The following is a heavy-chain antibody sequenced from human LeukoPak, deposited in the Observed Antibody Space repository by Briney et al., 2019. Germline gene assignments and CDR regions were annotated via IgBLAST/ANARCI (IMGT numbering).Heavy chain of an antibody. CDR1: GYTLTELS. V-gene: IGHV1-24*01. Sequence: GASVKVSCKVSGYTLTELSMHWVRQAPGKGLEWMGGFDPEDGETIYAQKLQGRVTMTTDTSTSTAYMELRSLRSDDTAVYYCARVVNYYDSSGYHTYFDYWGQGTLVTVSS. D-gene: IGHD3-22*01. CDR3: ARVVNYYDSSGYHTYFDY. CDR2: FDPEDGET. J-gene: IGHJ4*02.